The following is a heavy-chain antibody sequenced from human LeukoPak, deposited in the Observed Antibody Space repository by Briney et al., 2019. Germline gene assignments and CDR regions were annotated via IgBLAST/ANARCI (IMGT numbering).Heavy chain of an antibody. D-gene: IGHD5-18*01. CDR2: ISSGGNT. V-gene: IGHV3-66*01. CDR3: ARGYNYALIL. Sequence: PGGSLRLSCAASGFTVSSNYMSWVRQAPGKGLEWVSAISSGGNTYYADSVKGRFTISGDSSKNTLYLQMNSLRAEDTAVYYCARGYNYALILWGQGTLVTVSS. J-gene: IGHJ4*02. CDR1: GFTVSSNY.